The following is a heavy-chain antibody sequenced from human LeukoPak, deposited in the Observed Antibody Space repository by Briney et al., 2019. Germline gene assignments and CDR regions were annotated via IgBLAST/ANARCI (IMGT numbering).Heavy chain of an antibody. CDR1: GGSISSSSYY. CDR3: ARSAVAAFQYYFDY. J-gene: IGHJ4*02. D-gene: IGHD6-6*01. Sequence: SETLSLTCTVSGGSISSSSYYWGWIRQPPGKGLEWIGSIYYSGSTYYNPSLKSRVTISVDTSKNQFSLKLSSVTAADTAVYYCARSAVAAFQYYFDYWGQGTLVTVSP. CDR2: IYYSGST. V-gene: IGHV4-39*01.